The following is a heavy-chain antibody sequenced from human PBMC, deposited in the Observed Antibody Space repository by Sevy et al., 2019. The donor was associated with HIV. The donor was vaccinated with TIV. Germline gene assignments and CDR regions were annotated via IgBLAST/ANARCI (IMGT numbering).Heavy chain of an antibody. CDR3: TREVISYRYGSAIVEN. CDR1: GFTFSSYS. CDR2: ISSISSTK. D-gene: IGHD3-10*01. V-gene: IGHV3-48*02. Sequence: GGSLRLSCVASGFTFSSYSMNWVRQAPGKGLEWVSYISSISSTKNYAYSVKGRFTISRDNAKNSLYLQMNGLRDEDTAVYYCTREVISYRYGSAIVENWGQGTLVTVSS. J-gene: IGHJ4*02.